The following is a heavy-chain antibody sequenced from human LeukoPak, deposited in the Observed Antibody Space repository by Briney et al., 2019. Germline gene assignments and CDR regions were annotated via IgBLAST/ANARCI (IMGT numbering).Heavy chain of an antibody. J-gene: IGHJ4*02. Sequence: PSETLSLNCIVSGGSISSYYWSWIRQPPGKGLEWIGYVYYSGSTSYNPSLKSRVTISLDTSKNQFSLRLSSVTAADTALYYCARGRAPGYWGQGTLVTVSS. V-gene: IGHV4-59*01. CDR2: VYYSGST. CDR1: GGSISSYY. CDR3: ARGRAPGY.